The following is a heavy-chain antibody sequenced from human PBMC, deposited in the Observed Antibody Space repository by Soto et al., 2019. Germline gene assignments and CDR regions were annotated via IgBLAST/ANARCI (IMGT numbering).Heavy chain of an antibody. CDR2: IIPIFGTA. J-gene: IGHJ6*01. V-gene: IGHV1-69*13. CDR1: GGAFSSYA. CDR3: ARDLKVRAIILYGMDV. Sequence: SVKGSFKASGGAFSSYAISLVRQAPGQGLEWIGGIIPIFGTANYAHKFHVRVTITAYESTSTAYMELSSLRSEDTAVYYCARDLKVRAIILYGMDVWGQGTTVTVSS. D-gene: IGHD3-10*01.